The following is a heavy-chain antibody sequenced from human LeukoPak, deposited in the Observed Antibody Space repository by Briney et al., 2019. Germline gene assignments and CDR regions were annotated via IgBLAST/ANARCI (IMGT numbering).Heavy chain of an antibody. CDR3: ARDWAGGSGRFDY. V-gene: IGHV1-69*04. D-gene: IGHD1-26*01. J-gene: IGHJ4*02. Sequence: SVKVSCKASGGTFSSYAISWVRQAPGQRLEWMGRIIPILGIANYAQKFQGRVTITADKSTSTAYMELSSLRSEDTAVYYCARDWAGGSGRFDYWGQGTLVTVSS. CDR2: IIPILGIA. CDR1: GGTFSSYA.